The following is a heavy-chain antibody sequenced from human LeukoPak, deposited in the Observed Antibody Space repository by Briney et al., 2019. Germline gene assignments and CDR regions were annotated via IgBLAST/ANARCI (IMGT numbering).Heavy chain of an antibody. D-gene: IGHD3-22*01. V-gene: IGHV3-11*04. Sequence: GGSLRLSCAASGFTFSDYYMSWIRQAPGKGLEWVSYISSSGSTIYYADSVKGRFTISRDNAKNSLYLHMNRLRAEDTAVYYCAKDPNRYDSSIYYCAYWGQGTLVTVSS. J-gene: IGHJ4*02. CDR3: AKDPNRYDSSIYYCAY. CDR1: GFTFSDYY. CDR2: ISSSGSTI.